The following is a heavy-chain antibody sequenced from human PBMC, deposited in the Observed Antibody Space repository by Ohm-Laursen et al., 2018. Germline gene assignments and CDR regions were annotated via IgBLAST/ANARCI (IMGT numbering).Heavy chain of an antibody. CDR1: GGTFSSYA. CDR2: ISAYNGNT. Sequence: GASVKVSCKASGGTFSSYAISWVRQAPGQGLEWMGWISAYNGNTNYAQNLQGRVTMTTDTSTNTAYMELRSLRSDDTAVYYCARDGQQWLAGPSYFDYWGQGTLVTVSS. D-gene: IGHD6-19*01. V-gene: IGHV1-18*01. CDR3: ARDGQQWLAGPSYFDY. J-gene: IGHJ4*02.